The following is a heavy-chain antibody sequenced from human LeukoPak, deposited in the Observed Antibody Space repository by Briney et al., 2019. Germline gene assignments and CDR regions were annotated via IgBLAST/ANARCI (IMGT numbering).Heavy chain of an antibody. D-gene: IGHD3-3*01. J-gene: IGHJ4*02. CDR2: IYYSGST. CDR3: AREERYDFWSGYFDY. Sequence: PSETLSLTCTVSGGSISSSSYYWSWIRQPPGKGLEWIGYIYYSGSTNYNPSLKSRVTISVDTSKNQFSLKLSSVTAADTAVYYCAREERYDFWSGYFDYWGQGTLVTVSS. V-gene: IGHV4-61*01. CDR1: GGSISSSSYY.